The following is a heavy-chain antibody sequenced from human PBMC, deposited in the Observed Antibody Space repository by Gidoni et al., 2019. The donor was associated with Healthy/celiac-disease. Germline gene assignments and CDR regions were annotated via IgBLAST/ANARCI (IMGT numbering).Heavy chain of an antibody. V-gene: IGHV1-3*01. CDR1: GYTFTSYA. J-gene: IGHJ3*02. Sequence: QVQLVQSGAEVKKPGASVKVSCKASGYTFTSYAMHWVRQAPGQRLEWMGWINAGNGNTKYSQKFQGRVTITRDTSASTAYMELSSLRSEDTAVYYCARDGDYYDSSGFAFDIWGQGTMVTVSS. CDR2: INAGNGNT. D-gene: IGHD3-22*01. CDR3: ARDGDYYDSSGFAFDI.